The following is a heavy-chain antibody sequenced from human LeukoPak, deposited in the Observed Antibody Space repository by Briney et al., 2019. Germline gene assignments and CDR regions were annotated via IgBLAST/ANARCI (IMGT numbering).Heavy chain of an antibody. V-gene: IGHV4-34*01. Sequence: PSETLSLTCAVYGGSFSGFYWNWIRQPPGKGLEWIGSIYYSGNTYYNASLKGQVSISIDTSKNQFSLKLSSVTAADTAVYYCARERGGSGSYYKEGVAYDAFDIWGQGTMVTVSS. D-gene: IGHD3-10*01. J-gene: IGHJ3*02. CDR1: GGSFSGFY. CDR2: IYYSGNT. CDR3: ARERGGSGSYYKEGVAYDAFDI.